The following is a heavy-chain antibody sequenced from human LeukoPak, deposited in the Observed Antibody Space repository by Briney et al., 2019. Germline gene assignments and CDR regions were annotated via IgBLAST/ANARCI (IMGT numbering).Heavy chain of an antibody. CDR1: GGSSSGYY. CDR3: AIRAREQRDSSPGNWLDP. D-gene: IGHD1/OR15-1a*01. V-gene: IGHV4-34*01. Sequence: MASETLSLTCAVYGGSSSGYYWNWIRHPPGKGLEGIGEINHSGITNYNPSLKSRVTISVDKSKNQFSLRLTSVTAADTAVYYCAIRAREQRDSSPGNWLDPWGQGTLVTVSS. J-gene: IGHJ5*02. CDR2: INHSGIT.